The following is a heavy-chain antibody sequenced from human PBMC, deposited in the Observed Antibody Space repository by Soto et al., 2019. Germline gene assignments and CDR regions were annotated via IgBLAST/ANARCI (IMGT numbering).Heavy chain of an antibody. CDR1: GFTFSAYW. J-gene: IGHJ6*02. D-gene: IGHD3-10*01. V-gene: IGHV3-74*01. CDR3: ARICKSRVRGVIILENYYYGMDV. Sequence: PGGSLRLSCAASGFTFSAYWMHWVRQTPEKGLEWIVRVSRDGTLTGYADSVKGRFTISRDNSKNTLYLQMNSLRAEDTAVYFCARICKSRVRGVIILENYYYGMDVWGQGTTVTVSS. CDR2: VSRDGTLT.